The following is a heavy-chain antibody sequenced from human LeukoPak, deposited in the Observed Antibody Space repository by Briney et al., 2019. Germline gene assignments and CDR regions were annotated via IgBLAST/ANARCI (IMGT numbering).Heavy chain of an antibody. V-gene: IGHV1-2*02. Sequence: ASVKVSCKASGYTFTGYYMHWVRQAPGQGLEWMGWINPNSGGTNYAQEFQGRVTMTRDTSISTAYMELSRLRSDDTAVYYCAREPPPGGMDVWGQGTTVTVSS. D-gene: IGHD3-10*01. CDR2: INPNSGGT. CDR3: AREPPPGGMDV. J-gene: IGHJ6*02. CDR1: GYTFTGYY.